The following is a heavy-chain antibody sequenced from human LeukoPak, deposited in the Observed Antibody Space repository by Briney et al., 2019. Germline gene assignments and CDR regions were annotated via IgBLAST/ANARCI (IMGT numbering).Heavy chain of an antibody. Sequence: PGGSLRLSCAASGFTFRTCGMHWVRQAPGKGLEWVAFTWSDGSEKYYADSVKGRFTISRDNSENTLYLQVNSLRPEDTAVYYCVQAISLGGGWGQGTLVTVSS. J-gene: IGHJ1*01. CDR2: TWSDGSEK. V-gene: IGHV3-30*02. CDR1: GFTFRTCG. CDR3: VQAISLGGG. D-gene: IGHD3-10*01.